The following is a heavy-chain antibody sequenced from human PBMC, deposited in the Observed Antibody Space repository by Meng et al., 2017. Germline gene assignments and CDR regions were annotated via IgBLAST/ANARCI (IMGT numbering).Heavy chain of an antibody. Sequence: KISCKGSGYSFTSYWIGWVRQMPGKGLEWMGGIITIFGTANYAQKFQGRVTITTDESTSTAYMELSSLRSEDTAVYYCARTPEYISSSFIHYYYYYGMDDWGLGTTVTVSS. V-gene: IGHV1-69*05. D-gene: IGHD6-6*01. CDR2: IITIFGTA. CDR1: GYSFTSYW. J-gene: IGHJ6*02. CDR3: ARTPEYISSSFIHYYYYYGMDD.